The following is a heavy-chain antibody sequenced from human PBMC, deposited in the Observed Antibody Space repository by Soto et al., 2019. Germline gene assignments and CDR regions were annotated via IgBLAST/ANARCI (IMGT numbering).Heavy chain of an antibody. CDR1: GFTFDDYG. CDR2: ISWNGATT. CDR3: ARDRIRYSSSLSAFDI. D-gene: IGHD6-6*01. V-gene: IGHV3-43*01. J-gene: IGHJ3*02. Sequence: GGSLRLSCAASGFTFDDYGMHWVRQVPGKGLEWVSFISWNGATTYYAGSVEGRFTVSRDNTKNSLYLQMNSLRIEDTALYYCARDRIRYSSSLSAFDIWGQGTMVTVSS.